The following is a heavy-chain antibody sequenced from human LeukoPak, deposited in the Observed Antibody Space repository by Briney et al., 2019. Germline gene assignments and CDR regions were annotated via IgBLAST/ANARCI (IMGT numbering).Heavy chain of an antibody. D-gene: IGHD2-15*01. CDR1: GGSISSSSYY. Sequence: SETLSLTCSVSGGSISSSSYYWGWIRQPPGKGLEWIGSIYYSGSTYYNPSLKSRVTISVDTSKNQFSLKLSSVTAADTAVYYCARAYRDYYYYGMDVWGQGTTVTVSS. CDR3: ARAYRDYYYYGMDV. J-gene: IGHJ6*02. CDR2: IYYSGST. V-gene: IGHV4-39*07.